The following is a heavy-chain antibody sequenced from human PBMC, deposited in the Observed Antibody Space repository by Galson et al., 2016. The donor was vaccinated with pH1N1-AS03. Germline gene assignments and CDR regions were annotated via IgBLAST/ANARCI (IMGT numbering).Heavy chain of an antibody. CDR1: GFPLSDSGVG. V-gene: IGHV2-5*02. Sequence: PALVKPTQTLTLTCTFSGFPLSDSGVGVAWIRQPPGKAPEWLALIYRDDDKRYSSSLKNRLTITKDTSKNQVVHTMTNMAPVDTATYYCAHHSSLFSDRGREKWGQGTLVTVSS. CDR3: AHHSSLFSDRGREK. CDR2: IYRDDDK. D-gene: IGHD3-3*02. J-gene: IGHJ4*02.